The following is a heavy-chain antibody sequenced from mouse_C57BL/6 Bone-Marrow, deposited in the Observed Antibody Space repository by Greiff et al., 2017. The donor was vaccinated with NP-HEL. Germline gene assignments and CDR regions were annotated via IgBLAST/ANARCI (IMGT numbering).Heavy chain of an antibody. CDR2: ISSGGDYI. CDR1: GFTFSSYA. Sequence: EVKLMESGEGLVKPGGSLKLSCAASGFTFSSYAMSWVRQTPEKRLEWVAYISSGGDYIYYADTVKGRFTISRDNARNTLYLQMSSLKSEDTAMYYCTREVYYFDYWRQATTLTVSS. CDR3: TREVYYFDY. V-gene: IGHV5-9-1*02. J-gene: IGHJ2*01.